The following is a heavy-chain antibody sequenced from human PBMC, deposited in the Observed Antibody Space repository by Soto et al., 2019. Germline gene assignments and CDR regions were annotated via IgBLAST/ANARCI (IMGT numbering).Heavy chain of an antibody. V-gene: IGHV4-34*01. CDR2: INHSGST. J-gene: IGHJ4*02. CDR1: GGSFRGYY. CDR3: AIRQYCTNGVCYIEDYFDY. D-gene: IGHD2-8*01. Sequence: PSETLSLTCAVYGGSFRGYYWSWIRQPPGKGLEWIGEINHSGSTNYNPSPKSRVTISVDTSKNQFSLKLSSVTAADTAVYYCAIRQYCTNGVCYIEDYFDYWGQGTLVTVSS.